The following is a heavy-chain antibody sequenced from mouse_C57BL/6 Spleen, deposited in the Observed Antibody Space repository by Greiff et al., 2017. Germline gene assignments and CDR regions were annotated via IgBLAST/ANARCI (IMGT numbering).Heavy chain of an antibody. V-gene: IGHV2-5*01. CDR2: IWRGGST. J-gene: IGHJ1*03. CDR3: AKFYYDYDDWYFDV. Sequence: VKLMESGPGLVQPSQSLSITCTVSGFSLTSYGVHWVRQSPGKGLEWLGVIWRGGSTDYNAAFMSRLSITKDDSKSQVFFKMNSLQADDTAIYYCAKFYYDYDDWYFDVWGTGTTVTVSS. D-gene: IGHD2-4*01. CDR1: GFSLTSYG.